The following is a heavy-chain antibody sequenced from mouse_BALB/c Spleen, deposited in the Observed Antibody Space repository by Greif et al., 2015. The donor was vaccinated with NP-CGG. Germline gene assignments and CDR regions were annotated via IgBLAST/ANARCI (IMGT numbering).Heavy chain of an antibody. J-gene: IGHJ4*01. D-gene: IGHD4-1*01. CDR1: GYTFTDYY. CDR3: ARRTGTEAMDY. Sequence: QVQLQQPGPELVTPGASVKISCKASGYTFTDYYINWVNQKPGQGLEWIGWIYPGSGNTKYNEKFKGKATLTVDTSSSTAYMQFSSLTSEDTAVYFCARRTGTEAMDYWGQGTSVTVSS. CDR2: IYPGSGNT. V-gene: IGHV1-84*02.